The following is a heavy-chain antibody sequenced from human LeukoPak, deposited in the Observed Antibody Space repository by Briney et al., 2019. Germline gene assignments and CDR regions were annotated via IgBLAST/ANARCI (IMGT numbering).Heavy chain of an antibody. J-gene: IGHJ5*02. CDR1: GGSISATTYY. CDR2: IYYNGNT. Sequence: SETLSLTCTVSGGSISATTYYWGWIRQPPGTGLEWIANIYYNGNTAYNPSLKSRATISIDTSKNQFSLRLNSVTAADTAVYYCARVGWGNAAAHPNWLDPWGQGVLVTVSS. D-gene: IGHD6-6*01. CDR3: ARVGWGNAAAHPNWLDP. V-gene: IGHV4-39*07.